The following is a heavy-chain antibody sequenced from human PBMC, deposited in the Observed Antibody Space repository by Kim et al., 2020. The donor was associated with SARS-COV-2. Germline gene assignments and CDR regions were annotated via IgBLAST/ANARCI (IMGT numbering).Heavy chain of an antibody. CDR3: ASSSRFAGAFDI. V-gene: IGHV1-69*01. D-gene: IGHD6-13*01. Sequence: SYAPKCQGRVTITADESTSTAYMELSSLRSEDTAVYYCASSSRFAGAFDIWGQGTMVTVSS. J-gene: IGHJ3*02.